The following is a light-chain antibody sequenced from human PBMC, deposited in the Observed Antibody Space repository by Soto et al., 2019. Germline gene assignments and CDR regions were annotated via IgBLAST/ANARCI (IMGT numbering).Light chain of an antibody. CDR1: QKINNY. CDR2: AIS. V-gene: IGKV1-39*01. Sequence: DIQMTQSPSSLSASVGDGVTITCRASQKINNYLNWYQQKPGKAPQVLIYAISRLEGGVPSRFSGSGSGTDFTLTTTSLQPEDFATYYCQQSFSIPYTFGQGTKLEI. J-gene: IGKJ2*01. CDR3: QQSFSIPYT.